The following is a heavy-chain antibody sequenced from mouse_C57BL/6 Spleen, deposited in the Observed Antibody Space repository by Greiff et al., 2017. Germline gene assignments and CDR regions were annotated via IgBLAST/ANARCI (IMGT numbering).Heavy chain of an antibody. D-gene: IGHD1-1*01. J-gene: IGHJ2*01. Sequence: LKVSGPELVKPGASVKIPCKASGYTFTDYNMDWVKQSHGKSLEWIGDINPNNGGTIYNQKFKGKATLTVDKSSSTAYMELRSLTSEYTAVYDCAIITTVVASRNIDYWGQGTTLTVSS. CDR2: INPNNGGT. CDR3: AIITTVVASRNIDY. CDR1: GYTFTDYN. V-gene: IGHV1-18*01.